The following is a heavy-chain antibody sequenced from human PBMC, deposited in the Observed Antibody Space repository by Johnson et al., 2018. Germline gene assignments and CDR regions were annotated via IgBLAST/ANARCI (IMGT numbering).Heavy chain of an antibody. Sequence: VQLVQSGGGVVQPGRSLRLSCAASGFTFSSYGMHWVRQGPGKGLEWVSGISWNSGSIGYADSVKGRFTISRDNAKNSLYLQMNSLGAEDTALDYCAKDIGVGTSLSWHAFDICGQGTMVTVSS. V-gene: IGHV3-9*01. D-gene: IGHD1-26*01. CDR2: ISWNSGSI. J-gene: IGHJ3*02. CDR1: GFTFSSYG. CDR3: AKDIGVGTSLSWHAFDI.